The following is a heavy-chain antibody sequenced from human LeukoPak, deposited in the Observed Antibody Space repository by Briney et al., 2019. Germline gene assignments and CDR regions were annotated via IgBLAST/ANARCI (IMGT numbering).Heavy chain of an antibody. CDR2: IYPGDSDT. CDR3: ARGYYYDSSGYNPRFDY. CDR1: GYSFTSYW. J-gene: IGHJ4*02. Sequence: GESLKISCKGSGYSFTSYWIGWVRQMPGKGLEWMGIIYPGDSDTRYSPSFQGRVTISADKSISTAYLQWSSLKASDTAMYYCARGYYYDSSGYNPRFDYWGQGTLVTVSS. D-gene: IGHD3-22*01. V-gene: IGHV5-51*01.